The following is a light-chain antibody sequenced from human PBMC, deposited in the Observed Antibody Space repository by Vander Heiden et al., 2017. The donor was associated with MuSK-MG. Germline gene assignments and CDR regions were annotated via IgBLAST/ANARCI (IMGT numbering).Light chain of an antibody. J-gene: IGKJ2*01. V-gene: IGKV1-33*01. Sequence: DIQMTQSPSSLSASVGDRVTITCQASQDISNYLNWYQQKPGKAPKLLIYDASNFETAVPSTFSPSGSGTDFTLTMISLQPEHIATYYCQVYYDLRYTFGQGTRLEIK. CDR1: QDISNY. CDR3: QVYYDLRYT. CDR2: DAS.